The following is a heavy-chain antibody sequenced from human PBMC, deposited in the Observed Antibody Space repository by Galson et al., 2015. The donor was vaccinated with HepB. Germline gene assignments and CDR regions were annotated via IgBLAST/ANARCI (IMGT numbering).Heavy chain of an antibody. Sequence: SLRLSCAASGFTFSSYSMNWVRQAPGKGLEWVSYISSSSSTIYYADSVKGRFTISRDNAKNSLYLQMNSLRAEDTAVYYCARDFRPGIVVVPAANNWFDPWGQGTLVTVSS. CDR1: GFTFSSYS. CDR3: ARDFRPGIVVVPAANNWFDP. D-gene: IGHD2-2*01. V-gene: IGHV3-48*01. J-gene: IGHJ5*02. CDR2: ISSSSSTI.